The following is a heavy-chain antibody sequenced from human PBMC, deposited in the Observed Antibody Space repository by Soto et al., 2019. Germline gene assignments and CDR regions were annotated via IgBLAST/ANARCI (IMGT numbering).Heavy chain of an antibody. D-gene: IGHD5-12*01. CDR2: ISSYNGDT. V-gene: IGHV1-18*01. CDR3: AREGVATYYYYGMDV. CDR1: GYTFTRSG. J-gene: IGHJ6*02. Sequence: QVQLVQSGAEVKKPGASVKVSCKASGYTFTRSGISWVRQAPGQGPEWMGWISSYNGDTNYAQTFQGRVNMTTDTSTSTAYMELRSLRSDDTAVYYCAREGVATYYYYGMDVWGQGTPVTVSS.